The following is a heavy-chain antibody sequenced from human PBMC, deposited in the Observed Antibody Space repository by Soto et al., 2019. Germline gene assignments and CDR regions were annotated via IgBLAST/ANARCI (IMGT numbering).Heavy chain of an antibody. CDR1: GGSISSYY. J-gene: IGHJ4*02. CDR2: IYYSGST. Sequence: PSETLSLTCTVSGGSISSYYWSWIRQPPGKGLEWIGYIYYSGSTNYNPSLKSRVTISVDTSKNQFSLKLSSVTAADTAVYYCARHTSGWIYYFDYWGQGTLVTVSS. D-gene: IGHD6-19*01. V-gene: IGHV4-59*08. CDR3: ARHTSGWIYYFDY.